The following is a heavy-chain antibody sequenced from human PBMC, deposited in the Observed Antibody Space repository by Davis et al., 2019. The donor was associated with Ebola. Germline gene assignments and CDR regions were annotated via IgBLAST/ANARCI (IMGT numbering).Heavy chain of an antibody. CDR1: GFTFHDYA. CDR3: ARDRDETGYSFDY. V-gene: IGHV3-9*03. D-gene: IGHD3-9*01. CDR2: ISWNSGRI. Sequence: GGSLRLSCAASGFTFHDYAMHWVRQAPGKGLEWVSGISWNSGRIDYADSVKGRFTISRDSAKNSLYLQMGSLRREDMAVYYCARDRDETGYSFDYWGRGTLVTVSS. J-gene: IGHJ4*02.